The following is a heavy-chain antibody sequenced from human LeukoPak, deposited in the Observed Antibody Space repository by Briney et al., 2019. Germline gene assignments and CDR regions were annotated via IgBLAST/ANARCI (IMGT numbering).Heavy chain of an antibody. D-gene: IGHD5-18*01. CDR1: GFIFSDHY. CDR2: ISSSGGTT. CDR3: TRETALRN. V-gene: IGHV3-11*01. Sequence: KAGGSLRLSCAASGFIFSDHYMNWVRQAPGKGLEWVSYISSSGGTTYYANSVKGRFTISRDNAKNSLYLHMNSLRAEDTAVYYCTRETALRNWGQGTLVTVSS. J-gene: IGHJ4*02.